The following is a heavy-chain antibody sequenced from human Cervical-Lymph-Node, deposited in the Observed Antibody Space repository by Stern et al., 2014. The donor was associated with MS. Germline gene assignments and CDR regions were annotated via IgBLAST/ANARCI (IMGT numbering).Heavy chain of an antibody. CDR2: IYPHGSYT. V-gene: IGHV5-51*01. Sequence: EVQLVESGTEVKKPGESLKISCKASGYSFTSYWIGWVRQLPGKGLGWMGIIYPHGSYTKYSPSFQGQVTISADKSISTAYLQWNSLKASDTAMYYCARHSSDWMRNYWGHGTLVTVSS. D-gene: IGHD1-1*01. CDR1: GYSFTSYW. CDR3: ARHSSDWMRNY. J-gene: IGHJ4*01.